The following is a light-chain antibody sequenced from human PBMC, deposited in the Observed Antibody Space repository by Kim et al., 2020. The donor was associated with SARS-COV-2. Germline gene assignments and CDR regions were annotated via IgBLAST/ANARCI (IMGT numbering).Light chain of an antibody. V-gene: IGKV1-27*01. Sequence: SEADRVTVTGRASQGISTDLAWFQQKPGKVPTLLIYAASTLQSGVPSRFSGSGSGTDFTLTISSLQPEDVATYYCQKYNSAPRTFGQGTKLEI. CDR1: QGISTD. CDR3: QKYNSAPRT. CDR2: AAS. J-gene: IGKJ2*02.